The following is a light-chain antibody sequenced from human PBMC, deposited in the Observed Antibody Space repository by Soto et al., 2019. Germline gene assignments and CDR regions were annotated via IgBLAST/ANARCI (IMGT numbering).Light chain of an antibody. CDR1: SSDVGGYNY. Sequence: QSVLTQPPSASGSPGQSVTISCTGTSSDVGGYNYVSWYQQHPGKGPKLIIYEVTKRPSGVPDRFSGSKSGNTASLTVSGLLPEDEADYCCASYAGGNKVFGTGTKVTV. CDR3: ASYAGGNKV. J-gene: IGLJ1*01. CDR2: EVT. V-gene: IGLV2-8*01.